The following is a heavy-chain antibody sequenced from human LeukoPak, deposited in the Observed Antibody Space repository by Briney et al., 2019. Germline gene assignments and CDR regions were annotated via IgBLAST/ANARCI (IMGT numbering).Heavy chain of an antibody. CDR3: AKNRAGDYADY. V-gene: IGHV1-2*06. Sequence: ASVKVSCKASGYTFTDYYVHWVRQAPGQGLEWMGRISPNSGGTNYAQKFRGRLTVTRDTYISTAYMELSSLRSDDTAVYYCAKNRAGDYADYWGQGTLVTVSS. D-gene: IGHD4-17*01. CDR1: GYTFTDYY. J-gene: IGHJ4*02. CDR2: ISPNSGGT.